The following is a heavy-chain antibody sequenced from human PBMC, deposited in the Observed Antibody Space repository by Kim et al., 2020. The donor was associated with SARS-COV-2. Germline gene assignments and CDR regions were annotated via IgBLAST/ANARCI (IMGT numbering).Heavy chain of an antibody. Sequence: DSVKGRFTITRANSKNTLYLRMNSLRAEETAVYYCARGLGLGDYYYGMDVWDQGTTVTVSS. D-gene: IGHD3-3*01. CDR3: ARGLGLGDYYYGMDV. V-gene: IGHV3-30*07. J-gene: IGHJ6*02.